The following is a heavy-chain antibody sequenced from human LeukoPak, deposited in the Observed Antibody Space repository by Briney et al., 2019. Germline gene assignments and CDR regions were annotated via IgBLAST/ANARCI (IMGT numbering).Heavy chain of an antibody. D-gene: IGHD6-13*01. Sequence: PGGSLRLSCAASEFAFSTYNMNWVRQAPGKGLEWVSYISTGSSTTYYADSVKGRFTISRDNVENSLYLQMNSLRDEDTAVYYCARVAAGCSVNYFDYWGQGTLVTVSS. CDR3: ARVAAGCSVNYFDY. V-gene: IGHV3-48*02. CDR2: ISTGSSTT. J-gene: IGHJ4*02. CDR1: EFAFSTYN.